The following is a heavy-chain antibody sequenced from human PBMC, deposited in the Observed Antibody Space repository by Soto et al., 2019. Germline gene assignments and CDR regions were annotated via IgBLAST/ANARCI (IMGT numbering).Heavy chain of an antibody. Sequence: SETLSLTCTVSGGSISSGGYYWSWIRQHPGKGLEWIGNIYYSGSTYYNPSLKSRVTISVDTSKNQFSLKLSSVTAADTAVYYCAFDTFYGSGIKTHNWFDPWGQGTLVTVSS. CDR1: GGSISSGGYY. D-gene: IGHD3-10*01. V-gene: IGHV4-31*03. CDR2: IYYSGST. CDR3: AFDTFYGSGIKTHNWFDP. J-gene: IGHJ5*02.